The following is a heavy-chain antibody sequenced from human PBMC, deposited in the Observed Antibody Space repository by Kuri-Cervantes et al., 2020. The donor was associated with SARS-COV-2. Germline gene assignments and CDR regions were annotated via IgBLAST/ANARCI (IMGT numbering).Heavy chain of an antibody. Sequence: SETLSLTCTVSGGSISSGDYYWSWIRQPPGKGLEWIGYIYYSGSTYYNPSLKSRVTISVDTSKNQFSLKLSSVTAADTAVYYCARGLGSGYYYGSFDYWGQGTLVTVSS. CDR1: GGSISSGDYY. CDR3: ARGLGSGYYYGSFDY. CDR2: IYYSGST. V-gene: IGHV4-30-4*08. J-gene: IGHJ4*02. D-gene: IGHD3-22*01.